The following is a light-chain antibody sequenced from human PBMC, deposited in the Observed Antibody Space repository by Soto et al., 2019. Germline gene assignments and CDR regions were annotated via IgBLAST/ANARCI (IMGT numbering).Light chain of an antibody. CDR1: SSDIGGYNY. CDR3: CSYAGRNNYV. J-gene: IGLJ1*01. CDR2: EVN. V-gene: IGLV2-8*01. Sequence: QSALTQPPSASGSLGQSVTISCTGTSSDIGGYNYVSWYQQHPGKAPKLIIYEVNKRPSGVPDRFSGSKSGDTASLTVSGLQAEDEAEYHCCSYAGRNNYVFGTGTKLTVL.